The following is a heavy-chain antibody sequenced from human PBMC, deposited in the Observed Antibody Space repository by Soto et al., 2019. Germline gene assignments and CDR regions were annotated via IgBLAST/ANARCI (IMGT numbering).Heavy chain of an antibody. CDR1: GGSISSSSYY. J-gene: IGHJ3*01. Sequence: SETLSLTCTVSGGSISSSSYYWGWIRQPPGKGLEWIGSIYYSGSTYYNPSLKSRVTISVDTSKNQFSLKLSSVTAADTAVYYCARDLGPDIVVVDPFYFWGQGTMVPVSS. CDR2: IYYSGST. CDR3: ARDLGPDIVVVDPFYF. V-gene: IGHV4-39*02. D-gene: IGHD2-15*01.